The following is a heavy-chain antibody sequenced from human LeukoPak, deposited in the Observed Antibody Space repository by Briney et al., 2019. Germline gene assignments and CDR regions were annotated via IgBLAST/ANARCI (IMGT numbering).Heavy chain of an antibody. V-gene: IGHV4-34*01. CDR2: INHSGST. J-gene: IGHJ3*02. D-gene: IGHD3-22*01. CDR1: GGSFSGYY. Sequence: PSETLSLTCAVYGGSFSGYYWSWIRQPPGKGLEWIGEINHSGSTNYNPSLKSRVTISVDTSKNQFSLKLSSVTAADTAVYYCARGWDYYDSSGYYSDAFDIWGQGTMVTVSS. CDR3: ARGWDYYDSSGYYSDAFDI.